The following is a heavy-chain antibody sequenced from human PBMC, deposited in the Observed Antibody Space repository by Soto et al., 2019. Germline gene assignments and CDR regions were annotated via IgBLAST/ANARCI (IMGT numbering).Heavy chain of an antibody. CDR1: GGTFSSYA. D-gene: IGHD3-22*01. J-gene: IGHJ6*02. V-gene: IGHV1-69*01. Sequence: QVQLVQSGSEVHQPVSSVKVSCKASGGTFSSYAISWVRQAPGQGLEWMGGIIPIFGTANYAQKIQGRVTITADESTSTAYMELSSLRSEDTAVYYCASSNYYYDSSGYYEGLYYYGMDVWGQGTMVTVSS. CDR2: IIPIFGTA. CDR3: ASSNYYYDSSGYYEGLYYYGMDV.